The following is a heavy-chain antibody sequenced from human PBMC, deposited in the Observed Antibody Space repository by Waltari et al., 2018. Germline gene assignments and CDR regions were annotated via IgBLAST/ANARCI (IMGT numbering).Heavy chain of an antibody. CDR1: GFTFSGYS. D-gene: IGHD3-16*01. J-gene: IGHJ4*02. CDR3: ARDRRGYFDY. V-gene: IGHV3-21*01. CDR2: ISGDSRFI. Sequence: EVQLVASGGGLVKPGGSLSLHCEASGFTFSGYSMNWVRQAPGKGLEWVSSISGDSRFIYYADSVNGRFTISSDDAKNSLYLQMNSLRVEDTAVYYCARDRRGYFDYWGPGTLVSVSS.